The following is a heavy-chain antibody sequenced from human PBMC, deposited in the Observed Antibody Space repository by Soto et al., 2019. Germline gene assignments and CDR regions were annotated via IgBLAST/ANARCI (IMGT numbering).Heavy chain of an antibody. Sequence: EVQLVESGGGLVQPGGSLRLSCTASGFIVSDTYVNWVRQAPGKGLEWVSVISNRGDTHYADSVRGRFGLSRDISDNTLHLQMNNLRVEDTAVYYCAREPRYCRGGSCSITGDAYDIWVQGTMVTVSS. CDR2: ISNRGDT. CDR1: GFIVSDTY. D-gene: IGHD2-15*01. J-gene: IGHJ3*02. CDR3: AREPRYCRGGSCSITGDAYDI. V-gene: IGHV3-66*01.